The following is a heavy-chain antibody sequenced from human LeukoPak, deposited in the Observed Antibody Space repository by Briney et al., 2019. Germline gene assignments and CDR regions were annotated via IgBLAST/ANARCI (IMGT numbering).Heavy chain of an antibody. D-gene: IGHD6-13*01. CDR1: GYTFTGYY. J-gene: IGHJ3*02. Sequence: ASVKVSCKASGYTFTGYYMHWVRQAPGQGLEWMGWINPNSGGTNYAQKFQGRVTMTRDTSISTAYMELSRLRSDDTAVYYCARSPIAENHYAFDIWGQGTMDTVSS. V-gene: IGHV1-2*02. CDR2: INPNSGGT. CDR3: ARSPIAENHYAFDI.